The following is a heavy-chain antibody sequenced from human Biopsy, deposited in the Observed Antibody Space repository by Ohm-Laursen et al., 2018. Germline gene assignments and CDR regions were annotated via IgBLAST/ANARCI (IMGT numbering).Heavy chain of an antibody. J-gene: IGHJ4*02. CDR2: ISPKSGGT. CDR1: GYTFTSYH. V-gene: IGHV1-2*02. CDR3: ALQSVAQMKNFDY. Sequence: SSVKVSCKGSGYTFTSYHVHWVRQAPGQGLEWMGWISPKSGGTNYAQKFQGNITMTKNTSMSTAYMEMSRLRSDDTAVYYCALQSVAQMKNFDYWGQGTLVTVSS. D-gene: IGHD6-19*01.